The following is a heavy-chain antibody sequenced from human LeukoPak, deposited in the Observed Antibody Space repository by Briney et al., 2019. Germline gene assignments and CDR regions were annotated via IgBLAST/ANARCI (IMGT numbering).Heavy chain of an antibody. J-gene: IGHJ3*02. Sequence: GGSLRLSCAASGFTFDDYGMSWVRQAPGKGLEWVSGINWNGGSTGYADSVKGRFTISRDNAKNPLYLQMNSLRAEDTALYYCARGTHYYDSSGNWDDGGEAFDIWGQGTMVTVSS. CDR3: ARGTHYYDSSGNWDDGGEAFDI. CDR1: GFTFDDYG. V-gene: IGHV3-20*04. CDR2: INWNGGST. D-gene: IGHD3-22*01.